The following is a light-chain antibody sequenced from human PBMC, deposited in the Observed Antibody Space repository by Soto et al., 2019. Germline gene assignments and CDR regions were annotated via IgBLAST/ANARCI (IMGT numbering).Light chain of an antibody. CDR2: GAS. CDR3: QRYDNSPWT. Sequence: EIVLTQSPGTLSLSPGERATLSCRASQSVSSSYLAWYQQKPGQAPRLLIYGASSRATGIPDRFSGGGSGTDFTLTISRLEPEDFAVYYCQRYDNSPWTFGQGTKVDIK. V-gene: IGKV3-20*01. J-gene: IGKJ1*01. CDR1: QSVSSSY.